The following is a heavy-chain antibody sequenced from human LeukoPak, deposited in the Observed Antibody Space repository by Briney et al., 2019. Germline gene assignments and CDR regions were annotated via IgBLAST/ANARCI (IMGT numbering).Heavy chain of an antibody. CDR3: AAERHRNYYYYGMDV. Sequence: GGSLRLSCAASGVTLSSYAMSWVRQAPGKGLEWVANIKEDGSEKYYVDSVKGRFTISRDNAKKSLYLQMNSLRAEDTAVYYCAAERHRNYYYYGMDVWGQGTTVTVSS. V-gene: IGHV3-7*01. D-gene: IGHD1-14*01. CDR1: GVTLSSYA. J-gene: IGHJ6*02. CDR2: IKEDGSEK.